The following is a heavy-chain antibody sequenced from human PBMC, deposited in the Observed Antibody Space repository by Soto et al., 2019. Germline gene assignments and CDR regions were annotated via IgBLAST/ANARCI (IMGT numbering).Heavy chain of an antibody. D-gene: IGHD6-19*01. CDR2: ISAYNGNT. J-gene: IGHJ6*02. CDR1: SYTFTSYG. V-gene: IGHV1-18*04. Sequence: ASVQVSCKASSYTFTSYGISWVRQALGQGLEWMGWISAYNGNTNYAQKLQGRVTMTTDTSTSTAYMELRSLRSDDTAVYYCARDGYSSGWYYYYGMDVWGQGTTVTVSS. CDR3: ARDGYSSGWYYYYGMDV.